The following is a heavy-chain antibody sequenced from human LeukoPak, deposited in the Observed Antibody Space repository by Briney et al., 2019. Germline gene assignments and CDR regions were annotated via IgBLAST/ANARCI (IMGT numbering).Heavy chain of an antibody. J-gene: IGHJ4*02. V-gene: IGHV3-23*01. D-gene: IGHD1-14*01. CDR2: ISGTGFTT. Sequence: GGSLRLSCAASGFTLSTYAMHWVRQAPGKGLEWVAYISGTGFTTYYADSVKGRFTISRDNSKNTLSLQMNSLRAEDTAVYYCAKEVYNTGKAFDSWGQGALVTVSS. CDR3: AKEVYNTGKAFDS. CDR1: GFTLSTYA.